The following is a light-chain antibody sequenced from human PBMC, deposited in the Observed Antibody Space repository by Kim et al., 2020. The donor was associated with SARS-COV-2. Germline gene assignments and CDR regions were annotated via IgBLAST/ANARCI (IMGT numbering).Light chain of an antibody. CDR1: QSVRSNY. V-gene: IGKV3-20*01. J-gene: IGKJ2*01. CDR2: AAS. CDR3: QQHGPSPGVDT. Sequence: PGERATLAWRASQSVRSNYLAWYQQRPGQAPRLLMYAASNRATGIPDRFSGSGSGTDFTLTISRLEPEDIAVYYCQQHGPSPGVDTFGQGTKLEI.